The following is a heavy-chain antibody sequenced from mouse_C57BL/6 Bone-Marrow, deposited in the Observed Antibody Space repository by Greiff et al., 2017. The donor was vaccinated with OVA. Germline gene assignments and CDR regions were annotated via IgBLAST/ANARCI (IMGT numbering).Heavy chain of an antibody. V-gene: IGHV1-69*01. J-gene: IGHJ2*01. CDR1: GYTFTSYW. CDR3: ARNWDGGYYFDY. Sequence: QVQLQQPGAELVMPGASVKLSCKASGYTFTSYWMHWVKQRPGQGLAWIGEIDPSDSYTNYNQKFKGKSTLTVDKSSSTAYMQLSSLTSEDSAVYYCARNWDGGYYFDYWGQGTTLTVSS. D-gene: IGHD4-1*01. CDR2: IDPSDSYT.